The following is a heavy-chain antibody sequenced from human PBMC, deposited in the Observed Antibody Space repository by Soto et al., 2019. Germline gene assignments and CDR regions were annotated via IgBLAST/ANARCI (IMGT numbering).Heavy chain of an antibody. V-gene: IGHV1-69*02. D-gene: IGHD4-17*01. J-gene: IGHJ4*02. CDR3: ANHDYG. CDR1: GGTFSSYT. CDR2: ILPILGIA. Sequence: QVQLVQSGAEVKKPGSSVKVSCKASGGTFSSYTISWVRQAPGQGLEWMGRILPILGIANYAQQFQGRVTITAEQPTSKAYMEPSSLRSEDTAVNYFANHDYGWGKGPLVTAST.